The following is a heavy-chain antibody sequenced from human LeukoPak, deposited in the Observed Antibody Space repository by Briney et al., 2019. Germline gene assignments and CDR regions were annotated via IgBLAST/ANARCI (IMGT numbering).Heavy chain of an antibody. Sequence: GGSLRLSCAASGFTFSSYSMNWVRQAPGKGLEWVSYISSSSSTIYYADSVKGRFTISRDNAKNSLYLQMNSLRDEDTAIYYCARDGNSGWFGEAFDYWGQGTLVTVSS. V-gene: IGHV3-48*02. CDR3: ARDGNSGWFGEAFDY. J-gene: IGHJ4*02. CDR2: ISSSSSTI. D-gene: IGHD6-19*01. CDR1: GFTFSSYS.